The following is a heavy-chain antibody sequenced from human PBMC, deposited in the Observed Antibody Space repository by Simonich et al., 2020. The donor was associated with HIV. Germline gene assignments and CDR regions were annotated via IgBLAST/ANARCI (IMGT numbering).Heavy chain of an antibody. J-gene: IGHJ3*02. CDR2: ITYSRRT. Sequence: QVQLQQWGAGLLKSSDTLSLTCAVYGGSFSGYYWSCIRQPPGKGREWLGEITYSRRTNQNPSLKSRVTISVDTSKSQFSLKLKSVTAADTAVYYCAREVGYYPPHLEENNAFDIWGQGTMVTVSS. CDR3: AREVGYYPPHLEENNAFDI. V-gene: IGHV4-34*01. CDR1: GGSFSGYY. D-gene: IGHD3-10*01.